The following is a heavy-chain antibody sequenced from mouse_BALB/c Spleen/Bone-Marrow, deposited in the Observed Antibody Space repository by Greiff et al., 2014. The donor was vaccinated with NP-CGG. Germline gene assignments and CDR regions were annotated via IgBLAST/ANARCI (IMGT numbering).Heavy chain of an antibody. D-gene: IGHD4-1*01. CDR2: INSGSSIT. J-gene: IGHJ1*01. CDR3: TRSRGNWDDFDV. Sequence: DVMLVESGGGLVQPGGSRKLSCAASGFTFSSFGMHWVRQAPEKGLEWVAYINSGSSITYYADTLKGRFTISRDNPKNTLFLQMTSLRSEDTAIYYCTRSRGNWDDFDVWGAGTTVTVSS. CDR1: GFTFSSFG. V-gene: IGHV5-17*02.